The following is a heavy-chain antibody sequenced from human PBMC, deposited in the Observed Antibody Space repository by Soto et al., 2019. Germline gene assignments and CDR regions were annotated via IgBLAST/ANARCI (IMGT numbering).Heavy chain of an antibody. D-gene: IGHD1-26*01. J-gene: IGHJ6*02. Sequence: QVQLVESGGGVVQPGRSLRLSCAASGFTFSSYGMHWVRQAPGKGLEWVAVISYDGSNKYYADSVKGRFTISRDNSKNXXYLQMNSLRAEDTAVYYCAKSISGSYPYYYYGMDVWGQGTTVTVSS. CDR2: ISYDGSNK. CDR3: AKSISGSYPYYYYGMDV. V-gene: IGHV3-30*18. CDR1: GFTFSSYG.